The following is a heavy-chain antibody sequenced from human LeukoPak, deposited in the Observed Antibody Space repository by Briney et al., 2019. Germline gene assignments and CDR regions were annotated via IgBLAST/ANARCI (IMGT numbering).Heavy chain of an antibody. CDR2: IYHSGST. Sequence: SETLSLTCAVPGYSISSGYYWGWIRQPPGKGLEWIGSIYHSGSTYYNPSLKSRVTISVDTSKNQFSLKLSSVTAADTAVYYCARVYCDILTGYYNWFDPWGQGTLVTVSS. J-gene: IGHJ5*02. V-gene: IGHV4-38-2*01. CDR3: ARVYCDILTGYYNWFDP. D-gene: IGHD3-9*01. CDR1: GYSISSGYY.